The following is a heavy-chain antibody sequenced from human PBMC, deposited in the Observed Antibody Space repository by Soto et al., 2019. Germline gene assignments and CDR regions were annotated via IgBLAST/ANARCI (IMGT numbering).Heavy chain of an antibody. Sequence: EVQLLESGGGLVQPGGSLRLSCAASGFTFSSYAMNWVRQAPGKGLEWVSGISGSGGSTYYADSVKGRFTISRDNSKNTLYLQMNSLRAEDTAVYYCAKDYCYGSGSYYQFEYWGQGTLVTVSS. J-gene: IGHJ4*02. D-gene: IGHD3-10*01. CDR3: AKDYCYGSGSYYQFEY. CDR2: ISGSGGST. CDR1: GFTFSSYA. V-gene: IGHV3-23*01.